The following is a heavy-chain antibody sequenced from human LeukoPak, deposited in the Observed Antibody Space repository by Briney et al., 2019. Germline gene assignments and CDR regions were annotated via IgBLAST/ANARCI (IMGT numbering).Heavy chain of an antibody. V-gene: IGHV4-34*01. Sequence: SETLSLTCAVYGGSFSGYYWSWIRQPPGKGLEWIGEINHSGSTNYNPSLKSRVTISVDTSKNQFSLKLSSVTAVDTAVYYCARKAHYGDYFDYWGQGTLVTVSS. CDR1: GGSFSGYY. CDR3: ARKAHYGDYFDY. D-gene: IGHD4-17*01. J-gene: IGHJ4*02. CDR2: INHSGST.